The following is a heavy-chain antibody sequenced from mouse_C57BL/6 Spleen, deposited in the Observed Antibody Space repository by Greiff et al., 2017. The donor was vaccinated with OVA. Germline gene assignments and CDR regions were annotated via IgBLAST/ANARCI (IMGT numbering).Heavy chain of an antibody. Sequence: VQLQESGAELARPGASVKLSCKASGYTFTSYGISWVKQRTGQGLEWIGEIYPRSGNTYYNEKFKGKATLTADKSSSTAYMELRSLTSEDSAVYFCARSDYGYDYYAMDYWGQGTSVTVSS. CDR1: GYTFTSYG. CDR3: ARSDYGYDYYAMDY. V-gene: IGHV1-81*01. J-gene: IGHJ4*01. D-gene: IGHD2-2*01. CDR2: IYPRSGNT.